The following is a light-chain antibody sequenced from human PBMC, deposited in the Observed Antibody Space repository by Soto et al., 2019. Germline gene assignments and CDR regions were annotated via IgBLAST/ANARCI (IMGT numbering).Light chain of an antibody. CDR2: GIS. J-gene: IGKJ4*01. V-gene: IGKV3-15*01. CDR3: QQYNNWPHT. CDR1: QSVSSN. Sequence: EIVMTQFPATLSVSPGERATLSCRASQSVSSNLAWFQQKPGQAPRVLIYGISTRATGIPARFSGSGSETEFTLTISSLQSEDFAVYYCQQYNNWPHTFGGGTKVEIK.